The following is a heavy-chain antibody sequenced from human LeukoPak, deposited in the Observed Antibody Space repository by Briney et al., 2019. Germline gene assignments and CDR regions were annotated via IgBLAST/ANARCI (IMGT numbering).Heavy chain of an antibody. Sequence: GGSLRLSCAVSGFTFSGFWMSWSRQAPGKGLEWVASINSDGSEGYYAGVVKGRFTISRDNAKNSLYLQINSLRAEDTAVYYCARSSYSSSSSVWGQGTMVTVSS. CDR3: ARSSYSSSSSV. J-gene: IGHJ3*01. V-gene: IGHV3-7*03. CDR1: GFTFSGFW. D-gene: IGHD6-6*01. CDR2: INSDGSEG.